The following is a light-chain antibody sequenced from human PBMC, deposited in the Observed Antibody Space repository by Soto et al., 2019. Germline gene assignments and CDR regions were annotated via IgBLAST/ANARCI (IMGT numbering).Light chain of an antibody. V-gene: IGKV1-6*01. Sequence: AIQMTQSPSSLSASVGDRVTITCRASRGVGNDLGWYQQKPGKAPKLLIYHASTLQSGVPSRFSGSGSGTDFTLTISRLQAEDFATYYCLQDYENPLTFGGGTKVGIK. J-gene: IGKJ4*01. CDR1: RGVGND. CDR2: HAS. CDR3: LQDYENPLT.